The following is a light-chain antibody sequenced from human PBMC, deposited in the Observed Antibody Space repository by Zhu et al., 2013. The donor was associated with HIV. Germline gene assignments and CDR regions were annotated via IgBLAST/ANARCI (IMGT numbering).Light chain of an antibody. Sequence: DIVMTQTPLSSPVTLGQPASISFRSSQSLVHSDGNTFLNWFHQRPGQSPRRLIYMVSNWDSGVPDRFSGSGSGTEFTLRISRVEAEDVGVYYCMQGTHEPYSFGQGTQLEIK. V-gene: IGKV2-30*02. J-gene: IGKJ2*03. CDR3: MQGTHEPYS. CDR1: QSLVHSDGNTF. CDR2: MVS.